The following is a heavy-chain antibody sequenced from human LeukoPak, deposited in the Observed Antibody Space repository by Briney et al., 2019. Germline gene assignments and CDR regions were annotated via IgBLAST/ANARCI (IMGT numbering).Heavy chain of an antibody. J-gene: IGHJ4*02. CDR3: ARERDYGDFDY. V-gene: IGHV1/OR15-1*04. D-gene: IGHD4-17*01. Sequence: ASAKVSCKASGYIFTNYYMHWVRQAPGQGLEWMGRFNPNNWATNFAQKFQGRVTMTTDTSIRTVYMELSGLRFDDTATYYCARERDYGDFDYWGPGTLVTVSS. CDR1: GYIFTNYY. CDR2: FNPNNWAT.